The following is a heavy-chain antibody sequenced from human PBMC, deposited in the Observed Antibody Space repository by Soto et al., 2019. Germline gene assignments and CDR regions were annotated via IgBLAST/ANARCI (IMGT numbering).Heavy chain of an antibody. Sequence: GGSLRLSCAASGFTFSDYWMHWVRQAPGKGLVWVSRINSDGSTTSYADSVKGRFTISRDNAKNTLYLQMNSLRAEDTAVYCCASSLLTPFDYWGQGTLVTVSS. J-gene: IGHJ4*02. V-gene: IGHV3-74*01. CDR2: INSDGSTT. D-gene: IGHD7-27*01. CDR3: ASSLLTPFDY. CDR1: GFTFSDYW.